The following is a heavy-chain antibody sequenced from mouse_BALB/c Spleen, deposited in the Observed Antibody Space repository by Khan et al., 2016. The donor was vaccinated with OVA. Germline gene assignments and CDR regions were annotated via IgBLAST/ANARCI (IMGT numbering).Heavy chain of an antibody. CDR1: GYSITSGYA. CDR3: ARGYYCGYYIDY. V-gene: IGHV3-2*02. D-gene: IGHD1-1*01. Sequence: EVQLQESGPGLVKPSQSLSLTCTVTGYSITSGYAWNWIRQFPGNKLEWMGYISYSGGTSYNPSLKSRISITRDTSKNQFFLQLNSVTTEDTATYYCARGYYCGYYIDYWGQGTTLTVSS. CDR2: ISYSGGT. J-gene: IGHJ2*01.